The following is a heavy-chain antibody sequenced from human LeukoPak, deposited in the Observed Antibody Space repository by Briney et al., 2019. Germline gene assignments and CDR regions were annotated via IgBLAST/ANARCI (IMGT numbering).Heavy chain of an antibody. CDR3: AKELRPNDY. V-gene: IGHV3-23*01. D-gene: IGHD4-17*01. CDR1: GFTFSSHA. Sequence: GGSLRLSCAAPGFTFSSHAMSWVRQAPGRGLEWVSSIDINGSNAYYADSVKGRFTISRDNSRNTLYLQMDSLRAEDSAIYYCAKELRPNDYWGQGTLVTVSS. J-gene: IGHJ4*02. CDR2: IDINGSNA.